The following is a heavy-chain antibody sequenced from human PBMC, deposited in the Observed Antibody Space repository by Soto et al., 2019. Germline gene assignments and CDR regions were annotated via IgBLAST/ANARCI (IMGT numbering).Heavy chain of an antibody. CDR2: ISTSSSTI. CDR3: ACEGRYRSGFAY. D-gene: IGHD3-16*02. V-gene: IGHV3-48*01. J-gene: IGHJ4*02. CDR1: GFTFSSYS. Sequence: GGSLRLSCAASGFTFSSYSMNWVRQAPGKGLEWVSYISTSSSTIYYADSVKGRFTISRDNAKNSLYLQMNSLRAEDTAVYYYACEGRYRSGFAYWGQGSLVTVSS.